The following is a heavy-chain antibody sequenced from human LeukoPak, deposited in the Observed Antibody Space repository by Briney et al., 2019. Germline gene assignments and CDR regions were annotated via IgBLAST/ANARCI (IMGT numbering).Heavy chain of an antibody. V-gene: IGHV4-34*01. CDR3: ARHAIHRDVLLWFGELRSSYYYYMDV. CDR2: INHSGST. Sequence: PSETLSLTCAVYGGSFSGYYWSWIRQPPGKGLEWIGEINHSGSTNYNPSLKSRVTISVDTSKNQFSLKLSSVTAADTAVYYCARHAIHRDVLLWFGELRSSYYYYMDVWGKGTTVTISS. J-gene: IGHJ6*03. D-gene: IGHD3-10*01. CDR1: GGSFSGYY.